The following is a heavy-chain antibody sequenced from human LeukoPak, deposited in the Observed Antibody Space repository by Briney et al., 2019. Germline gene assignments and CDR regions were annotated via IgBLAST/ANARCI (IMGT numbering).Heavy chain of an antibody. CDR1: GGSISSGGYY. D-gene: IGHD5-18*01. CDR2: IYYSGST. J-gene: IGHJ4*02. CDR3: ARGAWIQLWSSFDY. V-gene: IGHV4-31*03. Sequence: PSQTLSLTCTVSGGSISSGGYYWSWIRQHPGKGLGWIGYIYYSGSTYYNPSLKSRVTISVDTSKNQFPLKLSSVTAADTAVYYCARGAWIQLWSSFDYWGQGTLVTVSS.